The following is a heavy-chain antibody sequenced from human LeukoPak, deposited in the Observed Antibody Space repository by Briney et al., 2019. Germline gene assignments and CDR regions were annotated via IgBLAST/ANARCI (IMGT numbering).Heavy chain of an antibody. D-gene: IGHD6-19*01. V-gene: IGHV4-39*01. Sequence: SETLSLTCTVSGGSITSTNYYWGWIRQPPGKGLEWIGTIYYSGNTYYNPSLKSRVTISVDTSKNQFSLKLSSVTAADTAVYYCGGHIGSVWYYFDYWGQGTLVTVSS. CDR2: IYYSGNT. CDR1: GGSITSTNYY. CDR3: GGHIGSVWYYFDY. J-gene: IGHJ4*02.